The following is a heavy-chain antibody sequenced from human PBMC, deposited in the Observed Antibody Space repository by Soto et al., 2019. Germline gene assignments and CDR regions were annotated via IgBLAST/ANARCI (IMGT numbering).Heavy chain of an antibody. V-gene: IGHV1-18*04. J-gene: IGHJ6*02. CDR1: GYTFTSYG. D-gene: IGHD3-10*01. Sequence: AASVKVSCKASGYTFTSYGISWVRQAPGQGLEWMGWISAYNGNTNYAQKLQGRVTMTTDTSTSTAYMELRCLRSDDTAVYYCAREGSGTNYYYYYGMDVWGQGTTVTVS. CDR2: ISAYNGNT. CDR3: AREGSGTNYYYYYGMDV.